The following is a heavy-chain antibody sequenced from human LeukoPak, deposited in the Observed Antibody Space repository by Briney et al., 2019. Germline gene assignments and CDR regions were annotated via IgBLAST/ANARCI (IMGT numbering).Heavy chain of an antibody. CDR2: IYTSGST. Sequence: PETMSLTCTVAGGSLSSYYWSWVRQPAGEGMEWIGRIYTSGSTNYNTTLTSRGTMSVDTSKNQFSLKLSSVTAADTAVYYCARDADIVVASEPYFDYWGQGTLVTVSS. CDR3: ARDADIVVASEPYFDY. D-gene: IGHD2-2*01. CDR1: GGSLSSYY. V-gene: IGHV4-4*07. J-gene: IGHJ4*02.